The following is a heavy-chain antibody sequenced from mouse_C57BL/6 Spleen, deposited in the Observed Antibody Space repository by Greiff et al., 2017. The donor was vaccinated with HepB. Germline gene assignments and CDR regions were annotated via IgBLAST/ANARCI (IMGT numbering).Heavy chain of an antibody. V-gene: IGHV1-15*01. D-gene: IGHD2-5*01. CDR2: IDPETGGT. CDR1: GYTFTDYE. Sequence: QVQLKESGAELVRPGASVTLSCKASGYTFTDYEMHWVKQTPVHGLEWIGAIDPETGGTAYNQKFKGKAILTADKSSSTAYMELRSLTSEDSAVYYCTRVGGYSNSWFAYWGQGTLVTVSA. CDR3: TRVGGYSNSWFAY. J-gene: IGHJ3*01.